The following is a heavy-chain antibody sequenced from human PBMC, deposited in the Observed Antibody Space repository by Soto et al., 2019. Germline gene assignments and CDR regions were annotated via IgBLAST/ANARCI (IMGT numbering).Heavy chain of an antibody. Sequence: GASVKVSCKASGYTFTIYGIIWVRQAPGQGLEWMGWISAYNGNTNYAQKLQGRVTMTTDTSTSTAYMELRSLRSDDTAVYYCARLGGTYSSSWEQYFDYWGQGTLVTLSS. J-gene: IGHJ4*02. D-gene: IGHD6-13*01. CDR1: GYTFTIYG. CDR3: ARLGGTYSSSWEQYFDY. V-gene: IGHV1-18*01. CDR2: ISAYNGNT.